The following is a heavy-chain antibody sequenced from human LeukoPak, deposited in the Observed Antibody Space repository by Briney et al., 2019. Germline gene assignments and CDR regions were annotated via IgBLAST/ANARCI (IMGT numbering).Heavy chain of an antibody. V-gene: IGHV4-39*01. CDR2: IYYSGST. D-gene: IGHD2-2*01. Sequence: SETLSLTCTVSGGSISSSSYYWGWIRQPPGKGLEWIGSIYYSGSTYYNPSLKSRVTISVDTSKNQFSLKLSSVTAAGTAVYCCARPFAGYCSSTSCYDAFDIWGQGTMVTVSS. CDR1: GGSISSSSYY. CDR3: ARPFAGYCSSTSCYDAFDI. J-gene: IGHJ3*02.